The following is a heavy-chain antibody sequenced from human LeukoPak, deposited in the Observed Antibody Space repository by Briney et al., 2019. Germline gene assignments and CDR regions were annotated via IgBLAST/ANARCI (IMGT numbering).Heavy chain of an antibody. J-gene: IGHJ3*02. CDR1: GYTFTSYG. CDR2: ISAYNGNT. D-gene: IGHD3-16*02. V-gene: IGHV1-18*01. Sequence: ASVKVSCKASGYTFTSYGISWVRQAPGQGLEWMGWISAYNGNTNYAQKLQGRVTMTTDTSTSTAYMELRSLRSDGTAVYYCARTYDYVWGSYRPRGAFDIWGQGTMVTVSS. CDR3: ARTYDYVWGSYRPRGAFDI.